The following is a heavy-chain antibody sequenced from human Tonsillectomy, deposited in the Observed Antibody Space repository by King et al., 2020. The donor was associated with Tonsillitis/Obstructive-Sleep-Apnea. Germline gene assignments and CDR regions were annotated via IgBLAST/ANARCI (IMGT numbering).Heavy chain of an antibody. CDR3: ARSKGVLKVLRGAFDI. J-gene: IGHJ3*02. CDR2: IYYSGST. CDR1: GGSVSSYF. D-gene: IGHD2-8*01. V-gene: IGHV4-59*02. Sequence: QLQESGPGLVKPSETLSLPCTFSGGSVSSYFWSWIRQPPGKGLEWIGYIYYSGSTNYNPSLKSRVTISIDTSKNQFSLKLSSVTAADTAVYYCARSKGVLKVLRGAFDIWGQGTMVTVSS.